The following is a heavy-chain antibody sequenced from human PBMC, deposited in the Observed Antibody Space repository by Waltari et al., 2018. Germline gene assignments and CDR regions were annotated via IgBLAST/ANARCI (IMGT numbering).Heavy chain of an antibody. V-gene: IGHV1-2*06. CDR3: ARPYDYIWGSHEIFDY. CDR2: INPNGGGT. J-gene: IGHJ4*02. D-gene: IGHD3-16*01. CDR1: GYTFTGYY. Sequence: QVQLVQSGAEVKKPGASVKVSCKASGYTFTGYYMHWVRQAPGQGLEWMGRINPNGGGTNYAQKFQGRVTRTRDTSISTAYMELSRLRSDDTAVYYCARPYDYIWGSHEIFDYWGQGTLVTVSS.